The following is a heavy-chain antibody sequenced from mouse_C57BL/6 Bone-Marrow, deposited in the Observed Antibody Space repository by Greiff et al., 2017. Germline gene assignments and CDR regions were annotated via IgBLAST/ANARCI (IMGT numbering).Heavy chain of an antibody. V-gene: IGHV1-39*01. Sequence: EVQLQQSGPELVKPGASVKISCKASGYSFTDYNMNWVKQSIGKSLEWIGVINPNYGTTSYNQKFKGKATLTVDQSSSTAYMQHNSLTSEDSAVYYCERGYDYDYAMDYGGQGTSVTVSS. CDR3: ERGYDYDYAMDY. J-gene: IGHJ4*01. CDR2: INPNYGTT. CDR1: GYSFTDYN. D-gene: IGHD2-4*01.